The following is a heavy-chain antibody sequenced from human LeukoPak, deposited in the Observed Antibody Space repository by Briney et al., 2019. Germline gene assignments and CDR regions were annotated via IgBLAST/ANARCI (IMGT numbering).Heavy chain of an antibody. CDR1: GGSISSSSYY. J-gene: IGHJ4*02. CDR2: IYYSGST. D-gene: IGHD5-12*01. Sequence: SETLSLTCTVSGGSISSSSYYWGWIRQPPGKGLEWIGSIYYSGSTYYNPSLKSRVTISVDTSKNQFSLKLSSVTAADAAVYYCARYSGYEGGYWGQGTLVTVSS. CDR3: ARYSGYEGGY. V-gene: IGHV4-39*01.